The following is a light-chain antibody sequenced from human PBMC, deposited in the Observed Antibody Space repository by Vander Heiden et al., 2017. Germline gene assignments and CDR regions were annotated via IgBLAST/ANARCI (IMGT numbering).Light chain of an antibody. CDR1: QSVSSY. CDR2: DAS. V-gene: IGKV3-11*01. Sequence: EIVLTQSPATLSLSPGERATLSCRASQSVSSYLAWYQQKPGQAPRLLIYDASNRATGIPARFSGSGSGTDFTLQSGNSQESVTVYYCQQRSSWSFGQGTKLEIK. CDR3: QQRSSWS. J-gene: IGKJ2*01.